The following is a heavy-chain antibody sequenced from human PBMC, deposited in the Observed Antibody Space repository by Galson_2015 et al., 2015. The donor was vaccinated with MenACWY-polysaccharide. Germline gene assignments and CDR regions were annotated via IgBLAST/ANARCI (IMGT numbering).Heavy chain of an antibody. D-gene: IGHD3-9*01. Sequence: SLRLSCAASGFTFSSYWMSWVRQAPGKGLEWVANIKQDGSEEYYVDSVKGRFTISRDNAKNSLYLQMNSLRAEDTAVYYCAVGVRYFGGPYFDYWGQGTLVTVSS. CDR1: GFTFSSYW. CDR2: IKQDGSEE. CDR3: AVGVRYFGGPYFDY. J-gene: IGHJ4*02. V-gene: IGHV3-7*01.